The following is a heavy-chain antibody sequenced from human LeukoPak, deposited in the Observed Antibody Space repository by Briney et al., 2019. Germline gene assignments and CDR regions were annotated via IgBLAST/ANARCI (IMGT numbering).Heavy chain of an antibody. CDR2: INSDGSGI. D-gene: IGHD4-23*01. Sequence: GGSLRLSCAASGFTFSSYWMHWVRQAPGKGLVWVSRINSDGSGITYADSVKGRFTISRDNAKNSLYLQMNGLRAEDTAVYYCARVQPPPTVVTPRYYYYGMDVWGQGTTVTVSS. V-gene: IGHV3-74*01. J-gene: IGHJ6*02. CDR1: GFTFSSYW. CDR3: ARVQPPPTVVTPRYYYYGMDV.